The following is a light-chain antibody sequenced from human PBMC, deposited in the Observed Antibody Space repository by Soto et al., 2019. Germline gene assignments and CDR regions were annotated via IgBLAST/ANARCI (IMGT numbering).Light chain of an antibody. CDR3: QQYNKWPRT. CDR1: QSVSTN. J-gene: IGKJ1*01. V-gene: IGKV3-15*01. CDR2: GAS. Sequence: IVMTQSPATLSVSPGERATLSCRASQSVSTNLAWYQLRPGQAPRLLIYGASTRATGIPARFSGSESSTEFTLTISSLQSADFAVYYCQQYNKWPRTFGQGTKVDIK.